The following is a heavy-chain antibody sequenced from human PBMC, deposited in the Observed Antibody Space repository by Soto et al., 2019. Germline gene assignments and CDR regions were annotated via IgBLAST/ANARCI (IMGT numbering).Heavy chain of an antibody. Sequence: GGSLRLSCVASGFTLGDSYMGWIRQAPGKGLEWISSISHNAITMDYADSVKGRFIISRDNAKNTLFLQMNSLRAEDTAVYYCEHSYWPVGNYWGQGIPVTVSS. CDR3: EHSYWPVGNY. J-gene: IGHJ4*02. V-gene: IGHV3-11*04. D-gene: IGHD1-26*01. CDR2: ISHNAITM. CDR1: GFTLGDSY.